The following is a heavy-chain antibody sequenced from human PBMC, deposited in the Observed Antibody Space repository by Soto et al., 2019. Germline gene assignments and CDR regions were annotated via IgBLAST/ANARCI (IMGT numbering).Heavy chain of an antibody. CDR3: ARDLEGVATIIGGYFDY. V-gene: IGHV1-2*02. CDR1: GYTFTGYY. J-gene: IGHJ4*02. CDR2: INPNSGGT. Sequence: GASVKVSCKASGYTFTGYYMHWVRQAPGQGLEWMGWINPNSGGTNYAQKFQGRVTMTRDTSISTAYMELSRLRSDDTAVYYCARDLEGVATIIGGYFDYWGQGTLVTVSS. D-gene: IGHD5-12*01.